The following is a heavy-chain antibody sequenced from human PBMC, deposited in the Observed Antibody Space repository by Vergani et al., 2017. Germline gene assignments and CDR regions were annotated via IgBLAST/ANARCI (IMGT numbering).Heavy chain of an antibody. J-gene: IGHJ4*02. Sequence: QVQLQESGPGLVKPSQTLSLTCTVSGGSISSGSYYWSWIRQPAGKGLEWIGRIYTSGSTNYNPSLKSRVTISVDTSKNQFSLKLSSVTAADTAVYYCARDQDYDFWSGLIGYWGQGTLVTVSS. CDR1: GGSISSGSYY. CDR3: ARDQDYDFWSGLIGY. V-gene: IGHV4-61*02. CDR2: IYTSGST. D-gene: IGHD3-3*01.